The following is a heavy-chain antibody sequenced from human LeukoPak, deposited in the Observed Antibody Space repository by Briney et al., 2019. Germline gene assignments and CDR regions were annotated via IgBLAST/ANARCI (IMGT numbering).Heavy chain of an antibody. V-gene: IGHV3-48*04. CDR1: GFTFSSYS. D-gene: IGHD1-26*01. J-gene: IGHJ4*02. CDR3: ARGSLAAFDY. Sequence: PGGSLRLSCAASGFTFSSYSMNWVRQAPGKGLEWVSYISSSSSTIYYADSVKGRFTISGDNAKNSLYLQMNSLRAEDTAVYYCARGSLAAFDYWGQGTLVTVSS. CDR2: ISSSSSTI.